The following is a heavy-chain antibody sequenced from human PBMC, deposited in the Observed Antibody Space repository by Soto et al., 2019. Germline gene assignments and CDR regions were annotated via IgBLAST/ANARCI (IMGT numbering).Heavy chain of an antibody. D-gene: IGHD2-8*01. J-gene: IGHJ4*02. CDR1: GGSISSYY. V-gene: IGHV4-59*08. CDR2: IYYSGCT. Sequence: PSETLSLTCTVSGGSISSYYWSWIRQPPGKGLEWIGYIYYSGCTNYNPSLKSRVTISVDTSKNQFSLKLSSVTAADTAVYYCAGLGGYCTNGVCHDYWGQGTLVTVSS. CDR3: AGLGGYCTNGVCHDY.